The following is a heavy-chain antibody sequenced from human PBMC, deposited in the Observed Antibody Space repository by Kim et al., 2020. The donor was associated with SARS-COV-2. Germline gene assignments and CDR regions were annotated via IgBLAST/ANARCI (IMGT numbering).Heavy chain of an antibody. J-gene: IGHJ6*02. V-gene: IGHV4-59*08. CDR2: IYYSRST. CDR3: ARKSIAAAGDYYYYGMDV. Sequence: SETLSLTCTVSGGSISSYYWSWIRQPPGKGLEWIGYIYYSRSTNYNPSLKSRVTISVDTSKNQFSLKLSSVTAADTAVYYCARKSIAAAGDYYYYGMDVWGQGTTVTVSS. D-gene: IGHD6-13*01. CDR1: GGSISSYY.